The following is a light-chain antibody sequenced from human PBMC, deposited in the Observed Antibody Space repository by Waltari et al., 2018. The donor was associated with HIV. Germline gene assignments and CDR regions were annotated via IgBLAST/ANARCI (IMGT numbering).Light chain of an antibody. Sequence: EIVMTQSPATLSVSPGERATLSCRASQSVTTNLAWYQQKPGQPATFFIYGASTRATGIPARFSGSGSGTEFTLTISSLQSEDFAVHYCQQYNNWPPMFGQGAK. CDR2: GAS. CDR1: QSVTTN. CDR3: QQYNNWPPM. J-gene: IGKJ1*01. V-gene: IGKV3-15*01.